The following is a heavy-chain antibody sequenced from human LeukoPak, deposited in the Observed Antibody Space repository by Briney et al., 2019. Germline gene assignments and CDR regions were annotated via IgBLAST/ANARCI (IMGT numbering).Heavy chain of an antibody. Sequence: PGGSLRLSCAASGFTFSSYAMSWVRQAPGKGLEWVSAISGSGGSTYYADSVKGRFTISRDNSKNTLYLQMYSLRAEDTAVYYCAYSDYYYDSSGYYYDGPSYFDYWGQGTLVTVSS. CDR3: AYSDYYYDSSGYYYDGPSYFDY. CDR2: ISGSGGST. J-gene: IGHJ4*02. D-gene: IGHD3-22*01. CDR1: GFTFSSYA. V-gene: IGHV3-23*01.